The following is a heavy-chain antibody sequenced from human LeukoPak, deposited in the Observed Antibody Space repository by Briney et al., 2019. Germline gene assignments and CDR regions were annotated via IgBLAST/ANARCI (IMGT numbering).Heavy chain of an antibody. CDR2: ISGGGGNT. CDR3: AKADNYIRFSS. Sequence: GETLRLAFAASGFTFSSHGINSVRQPPGKGRGLGSGISGGGGNTYYPASVKGRFTIYSDNSKNTMSLQMTSLRAEDTAVYYCAKADNYIRFSSWGQGTLVTVSS. CDR1: GFTFSSHG. J-gene: IGHJ5*02. V-gene: IGHV3-23*01. D-gene: IGHD3-10*01.